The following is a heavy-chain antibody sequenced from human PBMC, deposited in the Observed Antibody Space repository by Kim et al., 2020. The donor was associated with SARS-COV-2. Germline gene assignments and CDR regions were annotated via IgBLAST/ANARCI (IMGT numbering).Heavy chain of an antibody. CDR1: GFTFNNYE. V-gene: IGHV3-48*03. J-gene: IGHJ5*02. CDR3: ARYKGNDPSSRLNWFDP. CDR2: ISNTGTTI. D-gene: IGHD1-1*01. Sequence: GGSLRLSCAASGFTFNNYEMNWVRQAPGKGLEWISYISNTGTTIYYADSVKGRFTISRDNAKNSLYLQMNSLRAEDTAVYYCARYKGNDPSSRLNWFDPWGQGILVTVSS.